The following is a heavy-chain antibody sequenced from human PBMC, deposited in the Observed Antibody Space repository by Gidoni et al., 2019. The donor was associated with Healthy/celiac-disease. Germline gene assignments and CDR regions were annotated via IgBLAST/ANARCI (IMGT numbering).Heavy chain of an antibody. CDR1: GFTFSTYS. CDR3: ARDSSDYYDSSGQPDYYYYGMDV. V-gene: IGHV3-21*01. Sequence: EVQLVESGGGLVKPGGSLRLSCAASGFTFSTYSMNRVRQAPGKGLEWVSSISSSSSYIYYADSVKGRFTISRDNAKNSLYLQMNSLRAEDTAVYYCARDSSDYYDSSGQPDYYYYGMDVWGQGTTVTVSS. J-gene: IGHJ6*02. D-gene: IGHD3-22*01. CDR2: ISSSSSYI.